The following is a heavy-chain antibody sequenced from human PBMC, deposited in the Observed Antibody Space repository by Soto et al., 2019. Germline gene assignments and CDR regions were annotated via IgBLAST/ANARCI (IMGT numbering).Heavy chain of an antibody. V-gene: IGHV3-23*01. D-gene: IGHD2-2*01. CDR3: ASASGYCSSTSCYYYYGMDV. Sequence: GGSLRPSCAASGFTFSSYAMSWVRQAPGKGLEWVSAISGSGGSTYYADSVKGRFTISRDNSKNTLYLQMNSLRAEDTAVYYCASASGYCSSTSCYYYYGMDVWGQGTTVTVSS. CDR1: GFTFSSYA. CDR2: ISGSGGST. J-gene: IGHJ6*02.